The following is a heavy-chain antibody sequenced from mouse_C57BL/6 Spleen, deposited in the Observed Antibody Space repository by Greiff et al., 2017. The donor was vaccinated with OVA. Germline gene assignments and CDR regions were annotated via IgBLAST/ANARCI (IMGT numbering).Heavy chain of an antibody. CDR1: GYTFTSYW. D-gene: IGHD1-1*01. Sequence: VQLQQPGAELVMPGASVKLSCKASGYTFTSYWMHWVKQRPGQGLEWIGEIDPSDSYTNYNQKFKGKSTLTVDKSSSTAYMQLSSLTSEDSAVYYCARPLLPYWYSDVWGTGTTVTVSS. CDR2: IDPSDSYT. J-gene: IGHJ1*03. V-gene: IGHV1-69*01. CDR3: ARPLLPYWYSDV.